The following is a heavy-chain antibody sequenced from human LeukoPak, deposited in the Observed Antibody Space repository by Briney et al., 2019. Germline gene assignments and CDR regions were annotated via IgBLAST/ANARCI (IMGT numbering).Heavy chain of an antibody. V-gene: IGHV3-23*01. Sequence: GGSLRLSCAASGFTFSSYAMSWVRQAPGKGLEWVSAISGSGGSTYYADSVKGRFTISRDNSKNTLYLQMNSLRAEDTAVYYCATGHYYDSSGYYYVYYFDYWGQGTLVTVSS. D-gene: IGHD3-22*01. CDR2: ISGSGGST. CDR3: ATGHYYDSSGYYYVYYFDY. J-gene: IGHJ4*02. CDR1: GFTFSSYA.